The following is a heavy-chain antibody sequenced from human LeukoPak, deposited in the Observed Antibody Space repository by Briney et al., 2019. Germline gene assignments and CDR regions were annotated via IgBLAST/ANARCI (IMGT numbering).Heavy chain of an antibody. CDR2: INHSGST. Sequence: PSETLSLTCAVSGGSISSSNWWSWIRPPPGKGLEWIGEINHSGSTNYNPSLKSRVTISVDTSKNQFSLKLSSVTAADTAVYYCARDRYCSSTSCSYYYYYYGMDVWGQGTTVTVSS. J-gene: IGHJ6*02. CDR3: ARDRYCSSTSCSYYYYYYGMDV. CDR1: GGSISSSNW. V-gene: IGHV4-4*02. D-gene: IGHD2-2*01.